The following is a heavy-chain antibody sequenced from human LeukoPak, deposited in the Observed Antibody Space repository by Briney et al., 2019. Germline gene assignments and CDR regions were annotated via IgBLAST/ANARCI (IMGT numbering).Heavy chain of an antibody. CDR1: GFTFSSYS. V-gene: IGHV3-21*01. J-gene: IGHJ5*02. D-gene: IGHD6-19*01. CDR3: AREIAVACTSIWFDP. Sequence: PGGSLRLSCAASGFTFSSYSMNWVRQAPGKGLEWVSSISSSSSYIYYADSVKGRFTISRDNAKNSLYLQMNSLRAEDTAVYYCAREIAVACTSIWFDPWGQGTLVTVSS. CDR2: ISSSSSYI.